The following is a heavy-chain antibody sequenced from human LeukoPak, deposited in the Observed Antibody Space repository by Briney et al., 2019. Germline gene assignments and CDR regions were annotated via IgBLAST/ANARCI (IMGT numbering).Heavy chain of an antibody. V-gene: IGHV1-69*01. CDR3: ARGGYSGYDVYYFDY. D-gene: IGHD5-12*01. CDR2: IIPIFGTA. Sequence: SVKVSCKASGGTFISYAISGVRQAPGQGLEWRGGIIPIFGTANYAQKFQGRVTITADESTSTAYMELSSLRSEDTAVYYCARGGYSGYDVYYFDYWGQGTLVTVSS. CDR1: GGTFISYA. J-gene: IGHJ4*02.